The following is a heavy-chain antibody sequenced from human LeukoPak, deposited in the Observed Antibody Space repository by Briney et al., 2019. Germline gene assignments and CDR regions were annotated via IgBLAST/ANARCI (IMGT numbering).Heavy chain of an antibody. CDR3: ARDGSGSYVYYFDY. CDR1: GYTFTSYA. D-gene: IGHD1-26*01. Sequence: ASVKVSCKASGYTFTSYAMHWVRQAPGQRLEWMGWINAGNGNTKYSQEFQGRVTITRDTSASTAYMELSSLRSEDMAVYYCARDGSGSYVYYFDYWGQGTLVTVSS. CDR2: INAGNGNT. V-gene: IGHV1-3*03. J-gene: IGHJ4*02.